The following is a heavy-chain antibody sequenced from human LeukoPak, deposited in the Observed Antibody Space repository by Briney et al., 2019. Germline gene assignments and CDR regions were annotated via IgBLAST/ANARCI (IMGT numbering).Heavy chain of an antibody. CDR2: IYSGGST. J-gene: IGHJ6*02. CDR1: GFTVSSNY. CDR3: ARSYDYIWGGDGMDV. Sequence: GGSLRLSYAASGFTVSSNYMSWVRQAPGKGLEWVSVIYSGGSTYYADSVKGRFTISRDNSKNTLYLQINSLRAEDTAVYFCARSYDYIWGGDGMDVWGQGATVTVSS. V-gene: IGHV3-53*01. D-gene: IGHD3-16*01.